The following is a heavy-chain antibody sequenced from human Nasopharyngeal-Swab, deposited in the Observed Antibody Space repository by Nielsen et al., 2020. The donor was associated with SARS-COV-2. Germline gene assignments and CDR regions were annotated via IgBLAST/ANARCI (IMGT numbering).Heavy chain of an antibody. Sequence: GRSLRLSCAASGFTFSSYGMHWVRQAPGTGLEWVAVISYDGSNKYYADSVKGRFTISRDNYKNTLYLQMNSLRAEDTAVYYCAKTKRYCGGGSCYRFDYWGQGTLVTVSS. V-gene: IGHV3-30*18. CDR2: ISYDGSNK. CDR1: GFTFSSYG. CDR3: AKTKRYCGGGSCYRFDY. J-gene: IGHJ4*02. D-gene: IGHD2-15*01.